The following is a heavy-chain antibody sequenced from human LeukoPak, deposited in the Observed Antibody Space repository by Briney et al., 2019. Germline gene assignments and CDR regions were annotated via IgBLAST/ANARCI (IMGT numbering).Heavy chain of an antibody. CDR1: GYTFTSYG. V-gene: IGHV1-18*01. Sequence: ASVKVSCKASGYTFTSYGISWVRQAPGQGLEWMGWISAYNGNTNHAQKLQGRVTMTTDTSTSTAYMELRSLRSDDTAVYYCARDRRYYYDSSGYQVRLDYWGQGTLVTVSS. D-gene: IGHD3-22*01. J-gene: IGHJ4*02. CDR3: ARDRRYYYDSSGYQVRLDY. CDR2: ISAYNGNT.